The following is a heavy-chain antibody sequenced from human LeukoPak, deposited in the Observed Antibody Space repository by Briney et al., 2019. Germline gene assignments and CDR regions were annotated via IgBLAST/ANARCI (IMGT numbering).Heavy chain of an antibody. Sequence: GGSLRLSCAASGFTFSDYSINWVRQSPGEGLEWVSSISSSSSYIYYADSVKGRFTISRDNAKKSLHLQMNSLRAEDTAVYYCAKGQIGFDPWGQGTLVTVSS. CDR2: ISSSSSYI. J-gene: IGHJ5*02. CDR1: GFTFSDYS. CDR3: AKGQIGFDP. V-gene: IGHV3-21*01.